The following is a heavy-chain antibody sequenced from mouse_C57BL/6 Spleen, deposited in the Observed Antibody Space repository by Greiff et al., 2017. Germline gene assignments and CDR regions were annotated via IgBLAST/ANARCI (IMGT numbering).Heavy chain of an antibody. J-gene: IGHJ4*01. CDR1: GFSLTSYG. Sequence: QVQLQQSGPGLVQPSQSLSITCTASGFSLTSYGVNWVRQSPGKGLEWLGVICRGGSTDYNAAFMSRLSITKDNSESQVFFKMNSLQADDAAIYYCAKRELFFAMDYWGQGTSVTVSS. CDR2: ICRGGST. CDR3: AKRELFFAMDY. V-gene: IGHV2-5*01.